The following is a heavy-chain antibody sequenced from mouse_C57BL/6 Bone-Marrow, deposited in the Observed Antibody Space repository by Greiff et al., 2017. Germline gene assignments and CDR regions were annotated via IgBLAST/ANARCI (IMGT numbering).Heavy chain of an antibody. CDR3: ASTVVAPYYFDY. Sequence: QVHVKQPGAELVKPGASVKLSCKASGYTFTSYWMHWVKQRPGRGLEWIGRIDPNSGGTKYNEKFKSKATLTVDKPSSKAYMQLSSLTSEDSAVYYCASTVVAPYYFDYWGQGTTLTVSS. CDR1: GYTFTSYW. CDR2: IDPNSGGT. J-gene: IGHJ2*01. D-gene: IGHD1-1*01. V-gene: IGHV1-72*01.